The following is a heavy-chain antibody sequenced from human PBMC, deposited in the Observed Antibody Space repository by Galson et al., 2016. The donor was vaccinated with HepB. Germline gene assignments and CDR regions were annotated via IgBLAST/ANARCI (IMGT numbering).Heavy chain of an antibody. CDR1: GFTFRSYG. J-gene: IGHJ4*02. CDR3: AKDANLACGTGCYADY. V-gene: IGHV3-30*18. CDR2: ISYDGTNK. D-gene: IGHD2-2*01. Sequence: SLRLSCAGSGFTFRSYGIHWVRQAPGKGLEWVAVISYDGTNKYYADSLKGRFTISRDNSKNTLYLQMNSLRAEDTAVYYCAKDANLACGTGCYADYWGQGTLVTVSS.